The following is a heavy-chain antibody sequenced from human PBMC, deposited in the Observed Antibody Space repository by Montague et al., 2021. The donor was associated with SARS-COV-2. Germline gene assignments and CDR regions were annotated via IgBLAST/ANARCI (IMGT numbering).Heavy chain of an antibody. D-gene: IGHD4-17*01. Sequence: SETLSLTCAVYGGSFSGYYWSWIRHPPGKGLEWIGEINHSGSTNYNPSLKSRVTISVDTSKNQFSLKLSSVTAADTAVYYCARGRTVTTFYYYYYYGMDVWGQGTTVTVSS. J-gene: IGHJ6*02. CDR3: ARGRTVTTFYYYYYYGMDV. CDR1: GGSFSGYY. V-gene: IGHV4-34*01. CDR2: INHSGST.